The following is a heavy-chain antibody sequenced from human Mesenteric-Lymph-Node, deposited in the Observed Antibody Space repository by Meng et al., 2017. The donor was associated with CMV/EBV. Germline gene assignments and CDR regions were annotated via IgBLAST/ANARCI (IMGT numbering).Heavy chain of an antibody. V-gene: IGHV4-38-2*02. D-gene: IGHD6-13*01. CDR3: ARDGGYSSSWYVLY. CDR1: GYSISSGYY. Sequence: SETLSLTCTVSGYSISSGYYWGWIRQPPGKGLEWIGSIYHSGSTYYNPSLKSRVTISGDTTKNQLSLKLSSVTAADTAVYYCARDGGYSSSWYVLYWGQGTLVTVSS. CDR2: IYHSGST. J-gene: IGHJ4*02.